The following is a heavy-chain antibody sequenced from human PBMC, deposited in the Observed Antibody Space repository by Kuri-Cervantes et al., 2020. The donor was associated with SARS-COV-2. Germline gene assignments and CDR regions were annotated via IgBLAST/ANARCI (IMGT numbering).Heavy chain of an antibody. CDR2: IYYSGST. J-gene: IGHJ6*02. V-gene: IGHV4-59*01. CDR3: ARLGLADGYNFYYYYYGMDV. CDR1: GGPMSSYY. Sequence: SWTIFGGPMSSYYWSWIRQPPGKGLEWIGYIYYSGSTNYNPSLKSRVTISVDTSKNQFSLKLSSVTAADTAVYYCARLGLADGYNFYYYYYGMDVWGQGTTVTVSS. D-gene: IGHD5-24*01.